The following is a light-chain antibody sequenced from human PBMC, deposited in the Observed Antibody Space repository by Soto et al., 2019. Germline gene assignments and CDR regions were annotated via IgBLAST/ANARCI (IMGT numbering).Light chain of an antibody. CDR2: DAS. Sequence: DIQMTQSPSSLSASVGDRVTITCQASQDISNYLNWYQQKLGKAPKLLIYDASNLETGVPSRFSGSGSGTDFTFTISSLQPEDIATYYFQQYSHLITFGQGTRLEI. J-gene: IGKJ5*01. V-gene: IGKV1-33*01. CDR3: QQYSHLIT. CDR1: QDISNY.